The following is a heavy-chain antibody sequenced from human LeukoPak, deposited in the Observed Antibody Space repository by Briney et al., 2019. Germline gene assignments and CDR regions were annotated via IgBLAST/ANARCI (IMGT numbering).Heavy chain of an antibody. CDR1: GFTFSSYG. J-gene: IGHJ4*02. CDR3: ATSSIRNSVLTLIY. Sequence: GGSLRLSCAASGFTFSSYGMHWVRQAPGKGLEWVAVIWYDGSNKYYADSVKGRFTISRDNSKNTLYLQMNSLRAEDTAVYYCATSSIRNSVLTLIYWGQGTLVTVSS. D-gene: IGHD5/OR15-5a*01. CDR2: IWYDGSNK. V-gene: IGHV3-33*01.